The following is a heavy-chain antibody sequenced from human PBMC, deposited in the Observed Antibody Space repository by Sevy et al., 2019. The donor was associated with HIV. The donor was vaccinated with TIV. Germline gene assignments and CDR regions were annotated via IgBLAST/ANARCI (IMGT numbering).Heavy chain of an antibody. Sequence: ASVKVSCKASGYTFTSYGISWVRQAPGQGLEWMGWIRAYNGNTNYAQTLQGRVTMTTDTSTSTAYMELRSLRSDDTAVYYCARGSRDGYPPRWDFDYWGQGTLVTVSS. CDR3: ARGSRDGYPPRWDFDY. V-gene: IGHV1-18*04. CDR1: GYTFTSYG. J-gene: IGHJ4*02. D-gene: IGHD2-2*01. CDR2: IRAYNGNT.